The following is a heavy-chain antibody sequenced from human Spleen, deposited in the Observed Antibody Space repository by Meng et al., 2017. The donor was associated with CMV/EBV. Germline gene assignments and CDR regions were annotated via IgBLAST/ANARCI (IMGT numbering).Heavy chain of an antibody. CDR2: INYDGSEK. J-gene: IGHJ5*02. CDR3: AKDSGPWFDP. Sequence: GESLKISCAAFGFTFSSYGMHWVRLAPGKGLEWVTFINYDGSEKYYADSVKGRFAVSRDNSKNTLYLQMNSLRAEDTAVYYCAKDSGPWFDPWGQGTLVTVSS. D-gene: IGHD3-10*01. V-gene: IGHV3-30*02. CDR1: GFTFSSYG.